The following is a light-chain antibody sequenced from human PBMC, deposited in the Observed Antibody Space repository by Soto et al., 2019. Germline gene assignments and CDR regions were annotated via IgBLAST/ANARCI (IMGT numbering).Light chain of an antibody. Sequence: EIVLTQSPATLSLSPGERATLSCRASQSVSSYLAWYQQTPGQATRLLIYEASNRATGIPARFSGSGSGTDFTLTISSLEPEDSAVYYCQQRSNWSTFGQGTRLEIK. CDR2: EAS. J-gene: IGKJ5*01. CDR1: QSVSSY. CDR3: QQRSNWST. V-gene: IGKV3-11*01.